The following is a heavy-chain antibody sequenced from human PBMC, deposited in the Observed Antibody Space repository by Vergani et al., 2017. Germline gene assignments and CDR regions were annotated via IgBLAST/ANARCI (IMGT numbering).Heavy chain of an antibody. CDR1: GFTFSSYS. V-gene: IGHV3-21*01. CDR2: ISSSSSYI. Sequence: EVQLVESGGGLVKPGGSLRLSCAASGFTFSSYSMNWVRQAPGKGLEWVSSISSSSSYIYYADSVKGRFTISRDNAKNSLYLQMNSLRAEDTAVYYCASHDSSGWYGENDAFDIWGQGTMVTVSS. D-gene: IGHD6-19*01. CDR3: ASHDSSGWYGENDAFDI. J-gene: IGHJ3*02.